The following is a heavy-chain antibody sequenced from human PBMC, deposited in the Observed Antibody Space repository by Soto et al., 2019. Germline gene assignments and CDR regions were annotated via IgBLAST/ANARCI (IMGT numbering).Heavy chain of an antibody. CDR1: GGSFSGYY. D-gene: IGHD3-16*01. CDR2: INHSGST. CDR3: ARFYDVGYFDY. V-gene: IGHV4-34*01. J-gene: IGHJ4*02. Sequence: SETLSLTCAVYGGSFSGYYWSWIRQPPGKGLEWIGEINHSGSTNYNPSLKSRVTISVDTSKNQFSLKLSSVTAADTAVYYCARFYDVGYFDYWGQGTLVTSPQ.